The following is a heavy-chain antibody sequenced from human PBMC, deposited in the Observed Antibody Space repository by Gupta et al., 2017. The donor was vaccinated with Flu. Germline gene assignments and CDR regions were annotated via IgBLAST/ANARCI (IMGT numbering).Heavy chain of an antibody. CDR1: GGSIRVYY. CDR2: VYDTGST. J-gene: IGHJ4*02. Sequence: SLTCTVSGGSIRVYYWTWIRQVPGKGLEWIGNVYDTGSTNYNPSLKSRVTISLDKSKSQFSLKLSAVAPADTAIYYGARDKVRFLLWGQGTLVTVSS. D-gene: IGHD3-3*01. CDR3: ARDKVRFLL. V-gene: IGHV4-59*01.